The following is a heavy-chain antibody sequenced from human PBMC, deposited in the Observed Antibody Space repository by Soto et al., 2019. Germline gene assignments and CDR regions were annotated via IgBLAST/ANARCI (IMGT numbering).Heavy chain of an antibody. CDR2: IYYSGST. D-gene: IGHD3-22*01. CDR1: GGSISSSSYY. V-gene: IGHV4-39*01. CDR3: ARQAYYYDSSGYYYIRWFDP. Sequence: SETLSLTCTVSGGSISSSSYYWGWIRQPPGEGLEWIGSIYYSGSTYYNPSLKSRVTISVDTSKNQFSLKLSSVTAADTAVYYCARQAYYYDSSGYYYIRWFDPWGQGTLVTVSS. J-gene: IGHJ5*02.